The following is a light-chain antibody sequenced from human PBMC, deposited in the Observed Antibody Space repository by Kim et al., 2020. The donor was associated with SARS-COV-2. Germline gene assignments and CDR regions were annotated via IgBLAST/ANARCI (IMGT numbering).Light chain of an antibody. Sequence: SPGESATLSCRASQSVSSSYLAWYQHKPGQAPRLVIYGTSTRASGIADRFSGSGSGTDFTLTVSRLEPEDSAVYYCQHYGSSWWTFGPGTKVDIK. J-gene: IGKJ1*01. CDR2: GTS. CDR3: QHYGSSWWT. V-gene: IGKV3-20*01. CDR1: QSVSSSY.